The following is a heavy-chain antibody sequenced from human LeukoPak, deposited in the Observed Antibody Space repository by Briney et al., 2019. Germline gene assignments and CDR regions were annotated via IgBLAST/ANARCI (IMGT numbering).Heavy chain of an antibody. CDR2: IYYSGST. CDR3: ARGKVVAGTPGQNSWDN. CDR1: GGSISSYY. J-gene: IGHJ4*02. D-gene: IGHD6-19*01. Sequence: PSETLSLTCTVSGGSISSYYWSWIRQPPGKGLEWIGYIYYSGSTNYNPSLKSRVTISVDTSKNQFSLKLTSVTAADTAVYYCARGKVVAGTPGQNSWDNWGQGILVTVSS. V-gene: IGHV4-59*12.